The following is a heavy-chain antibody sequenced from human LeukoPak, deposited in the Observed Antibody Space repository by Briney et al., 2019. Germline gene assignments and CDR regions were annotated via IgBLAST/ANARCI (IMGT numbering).Heavy chain of an antibody. CDR2: IYSGGST. CDR3: ARDSMSY. V-gene: IGHV3-53*01. D-gene: IGHD2-2*01. Sequence: GGSLRLSCAASGFTLSSYSMNWVRQAPGKGLEWVSVIYSGGSTYYADSVKGRFTISRDNSKNTLYLQMNSLRAEDTAVYYCARDSMSYWGQGTLVTVSS. J-gene: IGHJ4*02. CDR1: GFTLSSYS.